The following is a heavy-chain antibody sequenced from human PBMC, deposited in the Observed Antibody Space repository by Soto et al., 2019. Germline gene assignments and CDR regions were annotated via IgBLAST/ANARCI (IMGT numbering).Heavy chain of an antibody. CDR1: GFTVSSKY. CDR2: IYSGGTT. Sequence: EVQLVETGGGLSQPGGSLRLSCEVTGFTVSSKYMSWVRQAPGKGLEWVSVIYSGGTTYSADSVKGRFTISRDDSKNTLYLQMNSLRAEDTAVYYCARAWWSSSRWFDPWGQGTLVTVSS. J-gene: IGHJ5*02. CDR3: ARAWWSSSRWFDP. D-gene: IGHD6-6*01. V-gene: IGHV3-53*02.